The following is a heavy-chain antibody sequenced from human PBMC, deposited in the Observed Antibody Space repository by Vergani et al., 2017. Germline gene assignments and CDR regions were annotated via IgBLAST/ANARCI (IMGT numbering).Heavy chain of an antibody. D-gene: IGHD3-22*01. CDR3: ARGGYDSSGYFEGFDY. V-gene: IGHV3-33*01. J-gene: IGHJ4*02. CDR2: IWYDGSNK. Sequence: QVQLVESGGGVVQPGRSLRLSCAASGFTFSSYGMHWVRQAPGQGLEWVAVIWYDGSNKYYADSVKGRFTISRDNSKNTLYLQMNSLRAEDTAVYYCARGGYDSSGYFEGFDYWGQGTLVTVSS. CDR1: GFTFSSYG.